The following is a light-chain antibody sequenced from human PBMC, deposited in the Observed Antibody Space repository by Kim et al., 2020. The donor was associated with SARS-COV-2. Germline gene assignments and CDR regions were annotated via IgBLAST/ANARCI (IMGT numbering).Light chain of an antibody. CDR1: QSINSQ. V-gene: IGKV1-39*01. CDR2: GAS. J-gene: IGKJ3*01. Sequence: DIQMTQSPSSLSASVGDRVTITCRASQSINSQLHWCRQKPGKAPELLIYGASTLQSGVPSRFSGSGSGTDFTLTISSLQPEDFATYYCQQSYSTPFTFGPGTKVDIK. CDR3: QQSYSTPFT.